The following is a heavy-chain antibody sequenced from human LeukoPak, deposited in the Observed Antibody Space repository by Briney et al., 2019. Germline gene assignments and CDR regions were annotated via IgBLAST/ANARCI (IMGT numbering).Heavy chain of an antibody. CDR2: IYSGGST. D-gene: IGHD6-13*01. Sequence: ASVRVSCNTSGYTFSNFGISWVRQAPGKGLEWVSVIYSGGSTYYADSVKGRFTIPRDNSKNTLYLQMNSLRAEDTAVYYCASLCGSSWSQEDYWGQGTLVTVSS. J-gene: IGHJ4*02. CDR3: ASLCGSSWSQEDY. CDR1: GYTFSNFG. V-gene: IGHV3-66*01.